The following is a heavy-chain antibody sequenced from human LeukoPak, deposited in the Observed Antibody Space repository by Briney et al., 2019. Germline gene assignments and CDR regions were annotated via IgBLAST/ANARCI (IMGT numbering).Heavy chain of an antibody. CDR1: GCPISSYY. Sequence: SETLSLTCTVSGCPISSYYWNWIRQPAGKGLEWVGRIYTSGSTSYNPSLESRVTMSVDTSKNQFSLKLTSVTAADTAVYYCARDATTGTTIEFYFDHWGQGTLVTVSS. D-gene: IGHD1-1*01. CDR2: IYTSGST. CDR3: ARDATTGTTIEFYFDH. J-gene: IGHJ4*02. V-gene: IGHV4-4*07.